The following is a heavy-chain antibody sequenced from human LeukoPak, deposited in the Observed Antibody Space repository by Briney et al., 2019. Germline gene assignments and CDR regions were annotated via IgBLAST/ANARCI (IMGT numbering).Heavy chain of an antibody. CDR1: GGSISSSSYY. V-gene: IGHV4-39*01. J-gene: IGHJ4*02. CDR3: ARHDCSGGSCYSDY. D-gene: IGHD2-15*01. Sequence: SETLSLTCTVSGGSISSSSYYWGWIRQPPGKGLEWLGSIYYSGSTYYNPSLESRVTISVDTSKNQFSLKLSSVTAADTAVYYCARHDCSGGSCYSDYWGQGTLVTVSS. CDR2: IYYSGST.